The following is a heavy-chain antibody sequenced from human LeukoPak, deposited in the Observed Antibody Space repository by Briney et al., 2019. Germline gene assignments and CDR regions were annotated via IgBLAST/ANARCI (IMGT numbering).Heavy chain of an antibody. Sequence: GGSLRLSCAASGFTFNSYAMSWVRQAPGKGLEWVSAIVGDTVTFYTDSVKGRFTISRDNSKNTLYLQMNGLRAEDTAVYYCARDAPSSSSGDYWGQGTLVTVSS. J-gene: IGHJ4*02. CDR3: ARDAPSSSSGDY. CDR2: IVGDTVT. V-gene: IGHV3-23*01. D-gene: IGHD6-6*01. CDR1: GFTFNSYA.